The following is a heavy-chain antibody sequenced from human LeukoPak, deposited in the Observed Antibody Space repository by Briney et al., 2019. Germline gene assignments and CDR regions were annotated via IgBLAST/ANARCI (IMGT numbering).Heavy chain of an antibody. V-gene: IGHV1-69*01. CDR1: GGTFSSYA. Sequence: ASVKVSCKASGGTFSSYAISWVRQAPGQGLEWMGGIIPIFGTANYAQKFQGRVTITADESTSTAYMELSSLRSEDTAVYYCARGAYYGSGITYGMDVWGKGTTVTVSS. J-gene: IGHJ6*04. CDR2: IIPIFGTA. D-gene: IGHD3-10*01. CDR3: ARGAYYGSGITYGMDV.